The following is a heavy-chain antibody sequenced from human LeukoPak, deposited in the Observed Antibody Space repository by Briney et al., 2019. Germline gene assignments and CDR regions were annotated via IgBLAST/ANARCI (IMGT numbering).Heavy chain of an antibody. CDR2: INHRRRT. V-gene: IGHV4-34*01. CDR1: AGSFGVYY. Sequence: SEPLSLTCALYAGSFGVYYWSWIRQPPGKGREWIGEINHRRRTNYNPSLKSRVTIPVDTSRNQISLILSSVTAADTAVYYCARAYCGGGCYGVDYYYYYGMDVWGQGTTVTVSS. J-gene: IGHJ6*02. CDR3: ARAYCGGGCYGVDYYYYYGMDV. D-gene: IGHD2-21*02.